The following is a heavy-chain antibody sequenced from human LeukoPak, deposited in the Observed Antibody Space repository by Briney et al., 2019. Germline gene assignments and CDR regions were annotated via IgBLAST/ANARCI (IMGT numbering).Heavy chain of an antibody. J-gene: IGHJ4*02. CDR1: GGSISSCGYY. V-gene: IGHV4-31*03. Sequence: SETLSLTCTVSGGSISSCGYYWSCIRQHPGKGLEWIGYIYYSGSTYYNPSLKSRVTISVDTSKNQFSLKLSSVTAADTAVYYCARGSSSQLWLTRGCYFDYWGQGTLVTVSS. CDR3: ARGSSSQLWLTRGCYFDY. D-gene: IGHD5-18*01. CDR2: IYYSGST.